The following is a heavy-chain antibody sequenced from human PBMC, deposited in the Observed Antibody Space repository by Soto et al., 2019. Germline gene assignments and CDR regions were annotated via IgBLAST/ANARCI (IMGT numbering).Heavy chain of an antibody. Sequence: QVQLVQSGAEVQKPGSSVKVSCKASGGTFSSYTISWVRQAPGQGLEWMGRIIPILGIANYAQKFQGRVTITADKSTSTAYMELSSLRSEDTAVYYCARGCSGGSCYYDAFDIWGQGTMVTVSS. CDR3: ARGCSGGSCYYDAFDI. D-gene: IGHD2-15*01. CDR1: GGTFSSYT. CDR2: IIPILGIA. V-gene: IGHV1-69*02. J-gene: IGHJ3*02.